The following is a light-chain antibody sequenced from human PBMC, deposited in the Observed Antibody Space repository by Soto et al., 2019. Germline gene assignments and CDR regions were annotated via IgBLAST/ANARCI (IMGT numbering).Light chain of an antibody. J-gene: IGLJ1*01. V-gene: IGLV2-14*01. CDR2: EVT. CDR1: SGDIGSYNR. CDR3: STYTGSNTPYV. Sequence: QSVLTQPASVSGSPGQSITISCTGTSGDIGSYNRVSWYQQHPGKAPKLIIYEVTDRPSGVSNRFSGSKSGNTASLTISGLQAEDEAEYYCSTYTGSNTPYVFGTGTKLTVL.